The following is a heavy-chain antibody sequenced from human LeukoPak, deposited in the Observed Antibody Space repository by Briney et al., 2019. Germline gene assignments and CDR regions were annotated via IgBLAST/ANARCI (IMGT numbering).Heavy chain of an antibody. CDR3: ASGELSGPFDY. Sequence: SETLSLTCTVSGGSISSSYYYWGWIRQPPGKGLEWIGSIYSSGGTYYNPSLKSRVTISVDTSKNQFSLKLSSVTAADTAVYYCASGELSGPFDYWGQGTLVTVSS. CDR1: GGSISSSYYY. V-gene: IGHV4-39*07. CDR2: IYSSGGT. D-gene: IGHD2-21*01. J-gene: IGHJ4*02.